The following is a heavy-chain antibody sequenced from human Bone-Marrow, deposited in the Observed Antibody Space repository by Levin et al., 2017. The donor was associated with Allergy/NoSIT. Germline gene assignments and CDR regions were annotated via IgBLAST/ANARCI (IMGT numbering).Heavy chain of an antibody. V-gene: IGHV4-31*03. J-gene: IGHJ3*02. CDR2: IYHSGNM. D-gene: IGHD2-15*01. Sequence: SETLSLTCTVSGGSISSGADYWCWIRQHPGKGLEWTGNIYHSGNMYLNPLLKSRLTISMDTSKNQFSLKLTSVTATHTAAYYCARVRGGSSTGIFDIWGQGTMVTVSS. CDR1: GGSISSGADY. CDR3: ARVRGGSSTGIFDI.